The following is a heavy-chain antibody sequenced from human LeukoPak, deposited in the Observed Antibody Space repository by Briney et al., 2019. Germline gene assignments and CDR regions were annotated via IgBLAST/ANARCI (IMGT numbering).Heavy chain of an antibody. J-gene: IGHJ4*02. CDR3: ARGYCSGGSCWGHFDY. CDR1: GGSISSYY. CDR2: IYYSGST. D-gene: IGHD2-15*01. Sequence: PSETLSLTCTVSGGSISSYYWNWIRQPPGKGLEWIGYIYYSGSTNYNPSLKSRVTISVDTSKNQFSLKLSSVTAADTAVYYCARGYCSGGSCWGHFDYWGQGTLVTVSS. V-gene: IGHV4-59*01.